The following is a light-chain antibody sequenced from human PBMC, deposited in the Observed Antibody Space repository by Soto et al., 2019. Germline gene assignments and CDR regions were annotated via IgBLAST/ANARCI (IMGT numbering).Light chain of an antibody. CDR2: EVG. J-gene: IGLJ2*01. Sequence: QSALTQPASVSGSPGQSITISCTGTSSDVGRYDLVSWYQQHPGKAPKLMIYEVGKRPSGVSNRFSGSKSGNTASLTISGLQAEDEADYYCCSYAGSTTFVVFGGGTKVTVL. CDR3: CSYAGSTTFVV. V-gene: IGLV2-23*02. CDR1: SSDVGRYDL.